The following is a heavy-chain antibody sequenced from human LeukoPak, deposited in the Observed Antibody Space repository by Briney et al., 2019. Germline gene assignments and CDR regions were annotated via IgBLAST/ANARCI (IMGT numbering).Heavy chain of an antibody. CDR1: GFTFSSYS. CDR2: ISSSSSYI. Sequence: PGGSLRLSCAASGFTFSSYSMNWVRQAPGKGLEWVSSISSSSSYIYYADSVKGRFTISRDNAKNSLYLQMNSLRAEDTAVYYCAREENYGSGSYYRDDYYYYYMDVWGKGTTVTISS. D-gene: IGHD3-10*01. V-gene: IGHV3-21*01. CDR3: AREENYGSGSYYRDDYYYYYMDV. J-gene: IGHJ6*03.